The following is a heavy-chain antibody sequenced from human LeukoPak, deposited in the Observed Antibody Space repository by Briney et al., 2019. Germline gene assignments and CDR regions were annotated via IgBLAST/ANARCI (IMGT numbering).Heavy chain of an antibody. V-gene: IGHV5-51*01. CDR3: ARLPGRPNWFDP. J-gene: IGHJ5*02. CDR2: IYPGDSDT. Sequence: GASLQISCKGSGSSFTSYWIGWVRQLPGEGLEWMGIIYPGDSDTRYSPSFHGQVTISADKSITTASLQWSSLKASDTALYYCARLPGRPNWFDPWGQGTLVTVSS. CDR1: GSSFTSYW.